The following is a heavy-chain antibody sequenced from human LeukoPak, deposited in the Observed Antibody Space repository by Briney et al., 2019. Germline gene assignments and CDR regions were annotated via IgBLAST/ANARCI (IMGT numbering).Heavy chain of an antibody. J-gene: IGHJ3*01. Sequence: SETLSLTCTVSGYSISSGYYWGWIRQPPGKGLEWIGSIYHSGRTYYNPSLKSRVTISLDTSRNQFSLKLTSVTAADTAVYYCAKSSGYGLVYSWGQGTMVTVSS. D-gene: IGHD3-22*01. CDR2: IYHSGRT. CDR3: AKSSGYGLVYS. V-gene: IGHV4-38-2*02. CDR1: GYSISSGYY.